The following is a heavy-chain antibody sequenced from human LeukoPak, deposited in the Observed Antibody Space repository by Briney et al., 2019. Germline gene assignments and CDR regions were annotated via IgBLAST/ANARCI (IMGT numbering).Heavy chain of an antibody. Sequence: SQTLSLTCAISGDSVSSNSAAWNWIRQSPSRGLESLGRTYYRSKWYNDYAVSVKSRITINPDTSKNQFSLQLNSVTPEDTAVYYCARVRFVVGATDDAFDIWGQGTMVTVSS. CDR2: TYYRSKWYN. V-gene: IGHV6-1*01. J-gene: IGHJ3*02. CDR1: GDSVSSNSAA. CDR3: ARVRFVVGATDDAFDI. D-gene: IGHD1-26*01.